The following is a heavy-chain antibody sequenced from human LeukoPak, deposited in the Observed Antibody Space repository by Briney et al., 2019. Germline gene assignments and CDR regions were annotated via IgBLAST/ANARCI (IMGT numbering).Heavy chain of an antibody. Sequence: GESLKISCRGSGYGFTSYWIVWVRQMPGKGLEWMGVIYPGDSNSRYSPSFQGQVTISADNSISTAYLQWSSLKASDTAMYYCARQSRDGSKTRGYYFDSWGQGTLVTVSS. CDR1: GYGFTSYW. V-gene: IGHV5-51*01. CDR2: IYPGDSNS. CDR3: ARQSRDGSKTRGYYFDS. J-gene: IGHJ4*02. D-gene: IGHD3-10*01.